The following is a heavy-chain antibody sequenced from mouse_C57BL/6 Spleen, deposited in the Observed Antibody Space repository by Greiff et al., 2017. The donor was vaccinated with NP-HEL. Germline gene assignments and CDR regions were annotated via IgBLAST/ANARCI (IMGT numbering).Heavy chain of an antibody. V-gene: IGHV1-26*01. CDR1: GYTFTDYY. Sequence: EVQLQQSGPELVKPGASVKISCKASGYTFTDYYMNWVKQSHGKSLEWIGDINPYNGGTSYNQKFKGKATLTVDKSSSTVYMERRSLTSEDSADYYCAPDHYYGSSPPDVWGTGTTVTVSS. CDR2: INPYNGGT. CDR3: APDHYYGSSPPDV. D-gene: IGHD1-1*01. J-gene: IGHJ1*03.